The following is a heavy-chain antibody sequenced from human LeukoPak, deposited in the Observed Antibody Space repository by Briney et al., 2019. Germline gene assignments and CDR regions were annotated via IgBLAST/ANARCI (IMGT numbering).Heavy chain of an antibody. Sequence: GGSLRLSCAVSGFNFDDYAMHWVRQAPGRGLEWVSGINWKTGNGIYADSVKGRFTISRDNAKNSLYLQMSSLRAEDTALYYCTRRAARWQFDLWGRGTLLTVTS. V-gene: IGHV3-9*01. CDR2: INWKTGNG. CDR3: TRRAARWQFDL. CDR1: GFNFDDYA. J-gene: IGHJ2*01. D-gene: IGHD5-24*01.